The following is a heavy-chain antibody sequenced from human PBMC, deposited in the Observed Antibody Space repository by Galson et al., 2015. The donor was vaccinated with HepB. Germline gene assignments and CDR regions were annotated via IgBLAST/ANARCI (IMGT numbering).Heavy chain of an antibody. CDR2: ISIISGNT. J-gene: IGHJ4*02. Sequence: SVKVSCKASGYSFTSNGISWVRQAPGQGLEWLGWISIISGNTNYAQRLQGRVTLTRDTSTNTAYMELRRLRSDDAAVYYCARDRLHSLDYWGQGTLVTVSS. CDR3: ARDRLHSLDY. CDR1: GYSFTSNG. V-gene: IGHV1-18*04.